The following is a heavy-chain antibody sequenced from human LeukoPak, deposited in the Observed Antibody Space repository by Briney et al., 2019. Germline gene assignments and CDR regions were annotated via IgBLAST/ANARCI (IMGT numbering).Heavy chain of an antibody. Sequence: ASVKVSRKASGYTFTSYGISWVRQAPGQGLEWMGWISAYNGNTNYAQKLQGRVTMTTDTSTSTAYMELRSLRSDDTAVYYCARVRRALTNYYYYMDVWGKGTTVTVSS. CDR2: ISAYNGNT. J-gene: IGHJ6*03. CDR1: GYTFTSYG. V-gene: IGHV1-18*01. CDR3: ARVRRALTNYYYYMDV.